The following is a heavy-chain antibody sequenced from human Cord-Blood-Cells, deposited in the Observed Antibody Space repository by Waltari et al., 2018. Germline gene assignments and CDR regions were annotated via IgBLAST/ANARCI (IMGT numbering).Heavy chain of an antibody. V-gene: IGHV4-38-2*01. J-gene: IGHJ1*01. CDR1: GYSISSGYY. Sequence: QVQLQESGPGLVKPSETLSLTCAVSGYSISSGYYWGWIRQPPGKGLEWIGSIYHSGSTYYNPSLKSRVTISVDTSKNQFSLKLSSVTAADTAVYYCARLPAKWLPEGPEYFQHWGQGTLVTVSS. CDR3: ARLPAKWLPEGPEYFQH. CDR2: IYHSGST. D-gene: IGHD6-19*01.